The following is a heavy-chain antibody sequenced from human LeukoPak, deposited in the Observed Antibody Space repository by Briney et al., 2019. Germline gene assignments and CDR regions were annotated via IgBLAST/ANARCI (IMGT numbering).Heavy chain of an antibody. CDR3: ATPAAGPGAEYSLY. Sequence: PGGSLRLSCAASGFTFSSYAMSWVRQAPGKGLEWVSSIDFTSRYIYNADSVKGRFTTSRDNAKNSLDLQMNSLKVEDTAVYYCATPAAGPGAEYSLYWGQGTLVIVSS. V-gene: IGHV3-21*01. CDR1: GFTFSSYA. CDR2: IDFTSRYI. D-gene: IGHD6-13*01. J-gene: IGHJ1*01.